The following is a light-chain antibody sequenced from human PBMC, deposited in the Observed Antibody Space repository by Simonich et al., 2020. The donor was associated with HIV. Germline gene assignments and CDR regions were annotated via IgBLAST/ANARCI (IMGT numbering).Light chain of an antibody. CDR3: QQYNKWPYT. CDR2: GAS. CDR1: QGIKNA. Sequence: AIQLTQSPSSLSASVGDRVTITCRASQGIKNALIWYQQKPGKAPKVLIFGASSLESGVPSRFSGSGSGTEFTLTISSLQSEDFAVYYCQQYNKWPYTFGQGTKLEIK. V-gene: IGKV1D-13*01. J-gene: IGKJ2*01.